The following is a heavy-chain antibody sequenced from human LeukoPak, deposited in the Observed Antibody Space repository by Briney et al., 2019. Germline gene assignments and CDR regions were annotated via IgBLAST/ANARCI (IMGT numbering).Heavy chain of an antibody. D-gene: IGHD1-7*01. CDR1: GGSISSYY. J-gene: IGHJ4*02. CDR3: ARGYGTDVIIDY. Sequence: SETLSLTCTVSGGSISSYYWSWIRQPPGKGLEWIGYIYYSGSTNYNPSLKSRVTISVDTSKNQFSLKLSSVTAAGTAVYYCARGYGTDVIIDYWGQGTLVTVSS. V-gene: IGHV4-59*01. CDR2: IYYSGST.